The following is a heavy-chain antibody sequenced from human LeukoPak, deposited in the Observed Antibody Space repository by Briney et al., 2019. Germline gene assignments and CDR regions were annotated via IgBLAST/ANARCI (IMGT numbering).Heavy chain of an antibody. CDR3: AREHRGAGATVDY. CDR1: GSTFSSHW. D-gene: IGHD1-26*01. J-gene: IGHJ4*02. V-gene: IGHV3-74*01. Sequence: PGGSLRLSCAASGSTFSSHWMHWVRQAPGKGLVWVSRIESDGSSTTYADSVRGRFTISRDNAKNTLYLQMNSLRAEDTAVYYCAREHRGAGATVDYWGQGTLVTVSS. CDR2: IESDGSST.